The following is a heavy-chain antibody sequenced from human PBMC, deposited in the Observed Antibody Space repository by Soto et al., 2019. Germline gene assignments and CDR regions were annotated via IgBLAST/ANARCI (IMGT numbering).Heavy chain of an antibody. Sequence: QVQLVQSGAEVKKPGASVKVSCKASGYTFTNYGISWVRQAPGQGIEWMGWINAYNGNINYAQKLQGRVTMTTDTSTSTAYMELRSVRSDDTAVYYRASDWFGGDYWGQGTLVTVSS. D-gene: IGHD3-16*01. CDR3: ASDWFGGDY. J-gene: IGHJ4*02. CDR2: INAYNGNI. V-gene: IGHV1-18*01. CDR1: GYTFTNYG.